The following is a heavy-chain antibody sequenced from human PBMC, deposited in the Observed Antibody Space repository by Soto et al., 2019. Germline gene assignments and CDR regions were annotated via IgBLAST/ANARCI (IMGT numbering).Heavy chain of an antibody. CDR3: ARDLSPFGIPRYYFYY. V-gene: IGHV3-66*01. D-gene: IGHD3-3*01. J-gene: IGHJ4*02. Sequence: PGGSLRLSCAASGFTVSSNYMSWVRQAPGKGLEWVSVIYSGGSTYYADSVKGRFTISRDNSKNTLYLQMNSLRAEDTAVYYCARDLSPFGIPRYYFYYWGQGTLVTVSS. CDR2: IYSGGST. CDR1: GFTVSSNY.